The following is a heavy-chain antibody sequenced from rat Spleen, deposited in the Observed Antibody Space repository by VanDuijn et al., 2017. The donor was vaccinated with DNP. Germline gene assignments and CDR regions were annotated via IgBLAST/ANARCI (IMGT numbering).Heavy chain of an antibody. CDR3: ARDREDHNWFAY. Sequence: EVQLVESGGGLVQPGRSLKLSCAASGFTFNNYWMTWIRQVPGKGLEWVASITSSGGSTYYPDSVKGRFTISRDNAKNTLYLQMNSLRSEDTATYYCARDREDHNWFAYWGQGTLVTVSS. J-gene: IGHJ3*01. CDR2: ITSSGGST. D-gene: IGHD1-11*01. V-gene: IGHV5-31*01. CDR1: GFTFNNYW.